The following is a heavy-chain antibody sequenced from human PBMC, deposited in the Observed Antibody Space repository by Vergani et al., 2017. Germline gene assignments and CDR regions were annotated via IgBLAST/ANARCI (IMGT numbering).Heavy chain of an antibody. J-gene: IGHJ3*02. CDR3: AKDSSIAGFAFDI. D-gene: IGHD3-3*02. Sequence: EVQLVESGGGLVQPGRSLRLSCAASGFTFDDYAMHWVRQAPGKGLEWVSGISWNSGSIGYADSVKGRFTISRDNAKNSLYLQMNSLRAEDTALYYCAKDSSIAGFAFDIWGQGTMVTVSS. CDR2: ISWNSGSI. CDR1: GFTFDDYA. V-gene: IGHV3-9*01.